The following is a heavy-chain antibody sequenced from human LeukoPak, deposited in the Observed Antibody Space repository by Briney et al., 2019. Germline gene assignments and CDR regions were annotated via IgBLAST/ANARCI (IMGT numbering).Heavy chain of an antibody. CDR3: AKETYSSGWYPYFDY. CDR1: GFTFSSYA. Sequence: PGGSLRLSCVASGFTFSSYAMSWVRQAPGKGLERVSGISGSGGSTYYADSVKGRFTISRDNSKNMLFLQMNSLRAEDTAVYYCAKETYSSGWYPYFDYWGQGTLVTVSS. CDR2: ISGSGGST. V-gene: IGHV3-23*01. J-gene: IGHJ4*02. D-gene: IGHD6-19*01.